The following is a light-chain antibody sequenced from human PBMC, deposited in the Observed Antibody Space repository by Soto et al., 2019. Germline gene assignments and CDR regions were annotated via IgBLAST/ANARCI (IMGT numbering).Light chain of an antibody. J-gene: IGKJ1*01. CDR3: QQGYSRPRT. CDR1: QSISTS. CDR2: TSS. V-gene: IGKV1-39*01. Sequence: DIQLTQSPSSRSASLGDGVTITCRASQSISTSLNWYQQKPGKAPNLLIFTSSNLESGVPSRFSGSGSGTDFTLTISSLQPEDFATYFCQQGYSRPRTFGQGTKVDI.